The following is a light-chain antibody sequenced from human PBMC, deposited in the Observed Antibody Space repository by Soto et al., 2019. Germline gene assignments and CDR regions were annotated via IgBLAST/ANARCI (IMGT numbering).Light chain of an antibody. CDR2: GAS. CDR1: QGVGSN. Sequence: EIVMTQSPATLSVSPGDRVTLSCRASQGVGSNFAWYQQKPGQSPRLLIYGASTRASGVPARFSGSGSGTEFTLTISGLQSEYFAFYYCQQYTKSWTFGQGTKVEIK. J-gene: IGKJ1*01. CDR3: QQYTKSWT. V-gene: IGKV3-15*01.